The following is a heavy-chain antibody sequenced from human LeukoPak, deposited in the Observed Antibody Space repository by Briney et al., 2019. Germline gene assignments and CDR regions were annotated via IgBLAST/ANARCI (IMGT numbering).Heavy chain of an antibody. CDR3: VKEVPGTTVYD. D-gene: IGHD4-17*01. Sequence: GGSLRLSCAVSGFSVSNTYMSWVRQAPGEGLEWVSVIFRGEKTYYADSVKGRFTISRDSSTNTVYLQMASLRAEGTAIYYCVKEVPGTTVYDWGQGTLVTVSS. V-gene: IGHV3-66*01. CDR2: IFRGEKT. J-gene: IGHJ4*02. CDR1: GFSVSNTY.